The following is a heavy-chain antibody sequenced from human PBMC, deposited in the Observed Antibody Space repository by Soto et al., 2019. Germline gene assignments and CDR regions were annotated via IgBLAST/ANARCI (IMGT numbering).Heavy chain of an antibody. V-gene: IGHV3-11*01. Sequence: GGSLRLSCVASGFSFSDSAMHWVRQASGKGLEWVSYISTSGHAIYYADSVKGRFTISRDNAKNSLYLQMDSLRAEDTAVYYCARDQSTQQWLVLFDYWGQGALVPSPQ. J-gene: IGHJ4*02. CDR1: GFSFSDSA. CDR2: ISTSGHAI. CDR3: ARDQSTQQWLVLFDY. D-gene: IGHD6-19*01.